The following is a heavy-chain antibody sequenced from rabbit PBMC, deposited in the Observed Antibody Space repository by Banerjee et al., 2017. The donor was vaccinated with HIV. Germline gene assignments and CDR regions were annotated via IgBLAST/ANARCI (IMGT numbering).Heavy chain of an antibody. J-gene: IGHJ6*01. D-gene: IGHD4-1*01. V-gene: IGHV1S45*01. CDR1: GFSFSSSYY. CDR3: ARDPLLVVAGVAAYYGMDL. Sequence: QEQLAESGGDLVKPGASLPLTCTASGFSFSSSYYMCWVRQAPGKGLEWIACMDAGNSGSTYYANWAKGRFTISKTSSTTVTLQMTSLTAADTATYFCARDPLLVVAGVAAYYGMDLWGPGTLVTVS. CDR2: MDAGNSGST.